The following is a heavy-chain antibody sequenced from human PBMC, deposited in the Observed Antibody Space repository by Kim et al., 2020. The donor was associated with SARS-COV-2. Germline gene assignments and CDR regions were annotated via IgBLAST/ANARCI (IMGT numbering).Heavy chain of an antibody. D-gene: IGHD2-2*01. Sequence: SVKVSCKASGGTFSSYAISWVRQAPGQGLEWMGGIIPIFGTANYAQKFQGRVTITADESTSPAYMELSSLRSEDTAVYYCARDRGYCSSTSCEDDAFDIGGQGTMVTVSS. CDR3: ARDRGYCSSTSCEDDAFDI. J-gene: IGHJ3*02. CDR2: IIPIFGTA. V-gene: IGHV1-69*13. CDR1: GGTFSSYA.